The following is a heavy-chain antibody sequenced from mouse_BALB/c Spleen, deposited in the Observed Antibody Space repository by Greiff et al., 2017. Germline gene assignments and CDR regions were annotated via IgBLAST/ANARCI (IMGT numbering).Heavy chain of an antibody. V-gene: IGHV5-6-3*01. D-gene: IGHD2-2*01. CDR3: ARGGYDEAMDY. CDR1: GFTFSSYG. Sequence: EVKLVESGGGLVQPGGSLKLSCAASGFTFSSYGMSWVRQTPDKRLELVATINSNGGSTYYPDSVKGRFTISRDNAKNTLYLQMSSLKSEDTAMYYCARGGYDEAMDYWGQGTSVTVSS. CDR2: INSNGGST. J-gene: IGHJ4*01.